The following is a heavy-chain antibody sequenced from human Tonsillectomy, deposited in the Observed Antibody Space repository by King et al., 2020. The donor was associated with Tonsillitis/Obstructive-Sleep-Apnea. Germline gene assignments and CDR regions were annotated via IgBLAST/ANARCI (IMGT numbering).Heavy chain of an antibody. CDR3: ARDLPRIAARPIDY. D-gene: IGHD6-6*01. CDR2: INPNSGGT. CDR1: GYTFTGYY. Sequence: VQLVESGAEVKKPGASLKVSCKASGYTFTGYYMHWVRQAPGQGLEWMGRINPNSGGTNYAQKFQGRGTMTRDTSISTAYMELSRLRSDDTAVYYCARDLPRIAARPIDYWGQGTLVTVSS. J-gene: IGHJ4*02. V-gene: IGHV1-2*06.